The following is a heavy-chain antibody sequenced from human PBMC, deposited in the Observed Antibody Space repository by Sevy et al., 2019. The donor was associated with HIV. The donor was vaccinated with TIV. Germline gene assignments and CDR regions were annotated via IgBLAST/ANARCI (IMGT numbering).Heavy chain of an antibody. J-gene: IGHJ5*02. Sequence: GGSLRLSCVGSGFTFSSYSFNWVRLAPGKGLEWVSLISHDGGTQFFADSVRGRFTISRDNSKNTQWLEMNSLRPEDTAVYFGAGDALPFCGGDCYSHFFDPWGQGTLVTVSS. CDR2: ISHDGGTQ. D-gene: IGHD2-21*02. V-gene: IGHV3-30*04. CDR1: GFTFSSYS. CDR3: AGDALPFCGGDCYSHFFDP.